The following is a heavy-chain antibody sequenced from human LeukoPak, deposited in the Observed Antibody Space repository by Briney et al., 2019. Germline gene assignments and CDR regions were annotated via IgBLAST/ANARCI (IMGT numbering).Heavy chain of an antibody. D-gene: IGHD1-1*01. Sequence: ASVKVSCKASGYTFTSYGISWARQAPGQGLEWMGWTSAHNDDTNYAETLQGRLTMTTDISTSTAYMELTSLRSDDTAVYYCARDWDSRNDYFDPWGQGTLVIVSS. V-gene: IGHV1-18*01. CDR1: GYTFTSYG. CDR3: ARDWDSRNDYFDP. CDR2: TSAHNDDT. J-gene: IGHJ4*02.